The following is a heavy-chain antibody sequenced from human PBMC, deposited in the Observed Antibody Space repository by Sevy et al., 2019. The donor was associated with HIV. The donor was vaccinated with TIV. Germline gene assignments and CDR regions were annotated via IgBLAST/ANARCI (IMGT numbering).Heavy chain of an antibody. V-gene: IGHV3-23*01. D-gene: IGHD3-22*01. CDR3: AKDVYDSSGYYPMGAFDI. Sequence: GGSLRLSCAASGFSFVTYAMSWVRQPPGKGLEWVSGISGSGGSTYYADSVKGRFTISRDNSKNTPYLQMNSLRAEDTAVYCCAKDVYDSSGYYPMGAFDIWGQGTMVTVSS. CDR1: GFSFVTYA. CDR2: ISGSGGST. J-gene: IGHJ3*02.